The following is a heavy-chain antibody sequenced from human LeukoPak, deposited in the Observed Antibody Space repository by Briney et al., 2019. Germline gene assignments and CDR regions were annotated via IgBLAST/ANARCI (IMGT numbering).Heavy chain of an antibody. V-gene: IGHV3-48*01. Sequence: GGSLRLSCAASGFTFSYYSMNWVRQAPGKGLEWISYSNTDGTISYADSVKGRFTISRDNAGNSLYLQMNSLRAEDTAVYYCARETNTSDTSGYIRADVRRDDHWGQGTLVTVSS. CDR1: GFTFSYYS. J-gene: IGHJ4*02. CDR3: ARETNTSDTSGYIRADVRRDDH. CDR2: SNTDGTI. D-gene: IGHD3-22*01.